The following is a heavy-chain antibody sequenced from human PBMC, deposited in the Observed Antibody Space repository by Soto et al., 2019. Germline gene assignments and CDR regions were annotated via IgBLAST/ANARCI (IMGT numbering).Heavy chain of an antibody. V-gene: IGHV3-23*01. CDR3: AKDQLTAGGDYYYYYGMDV. D-gene: IGHD6-13*01. CDR1: GFTFSSFA. CDR2: ISGGGGGS. J-gene: IGHJ6*02. Sequence: EVVLLESGGGLVQPGGSLRLSCEASGFTFSSFAMSWVRQTPGKGLEWLSGISGGGGGSYYADSVKGRFTISRDNSKNTLYRQMNNMTVEDTALYYCAKDQLTAGGDYYYYYGMDVWGRGTAVTVSS.